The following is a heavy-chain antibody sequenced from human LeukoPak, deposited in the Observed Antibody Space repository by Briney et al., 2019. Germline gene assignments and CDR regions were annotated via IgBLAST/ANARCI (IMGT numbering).Heavy chain of an antibody. J-gene: IGHJ4*02. V-gene: IGHV4-30-4*01. D-gene: IGHD2-2*01. CDR1: GGSISSGDYY. Sequence: PSQTLSLTCTVSGGSISSGDYYWSWIRQPPGKGLEWIGYIYYSGSTYYNPSLKSRVTISVDTSKNQFSLKLSSVTAADTAVYYCAREGYCSSTSCFPDYWGQGTLVTVSS. CDR2: IYYSGST. CDR3: AREGYCSSTSCFPDY.